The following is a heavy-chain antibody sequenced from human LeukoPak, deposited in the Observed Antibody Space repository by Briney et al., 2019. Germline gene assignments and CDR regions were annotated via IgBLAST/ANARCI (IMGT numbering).Heavy chain of an antibody. CDR2: IGSSGSTI. J-gene: IGHJ6*02. CDR3: ARPGYCSGGGCYYYDGMDV. V-gene: IGHV3-48*03. CDR1: GLTFSSYE. D-gene: IGHD2-15*01. Sequence: TGGSLRLSCAASGLTFSSYEMNWVRQAPGKGLEWVSYIGSSGSTIYYADSVKGRFTISRDNAKNSLYLQMNSLRAEDTAVYYCARPGYCSGGGCYYYDGMDVWGQGTTVTVSS.